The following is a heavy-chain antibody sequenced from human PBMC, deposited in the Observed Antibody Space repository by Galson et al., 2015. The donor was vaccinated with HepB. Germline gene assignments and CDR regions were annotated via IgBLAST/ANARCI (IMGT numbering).Heavy chain of an antibody. CDR2: ISWNSGSI. CDR3: AKDRYDLWTTFDI. Sequence: SLRLSCAASGFTFEDYAMHWGRQAPGKGLEWVSGISWNSGSIGYADSVKGRFTISRDNAKNSLYLRMNSLRAEDTALYYCAKDRYDLWTTFDIWGQGTMVTVSS. CDR1: GFTFEDYA. J-gene: IGHJ3*02. D-gene: IGHD3-3*01. V-gene: IGHV3-9*01.